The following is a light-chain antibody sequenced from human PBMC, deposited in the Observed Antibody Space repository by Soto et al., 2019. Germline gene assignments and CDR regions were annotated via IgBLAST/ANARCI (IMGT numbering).Light chain of an antibody. CDR2: DVT. V-gene: IGLV2-11*01. Sequence: QSALTQPRSVSGSPGQSVTISCTGTSSDVGGYNYVSWYQRHPGKAPKLIISDVTKRPSGVPDRFSGSKSGNTASLTISGLQDEDEADYDCCSCAGSNILLFGGGTQLTVL. J-gene: IGLJ2*01. CDR3: CSCAGSNILL. CDR1: SSDVGGYNY.